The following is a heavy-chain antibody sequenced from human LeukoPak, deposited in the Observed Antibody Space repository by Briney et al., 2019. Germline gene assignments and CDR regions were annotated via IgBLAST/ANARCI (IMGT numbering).Heavy chain of an antibody. CDR3: AKDRGKVYYDSSGYYS. Sequence: GGSLRLSCAASGFAFNEAWMNWVRQAPGKGLEWVGRIKSKTDGETTDYAAPVKGRFTISRDDSKDTLYLQMNSLRAEDTAVYYCAKDRGKVYYDSSGYYSWGQGTLVTVSS. CDR1: GFAFNEAW. V-gene: IGHV3-15*07. J-gene: IGHJ4*02. D-gene: IGHD3-22*01. CDR2: IKSKTDGETT.